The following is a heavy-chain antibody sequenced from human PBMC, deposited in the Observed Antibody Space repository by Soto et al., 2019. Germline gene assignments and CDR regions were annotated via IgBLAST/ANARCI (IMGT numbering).Heavy chain of an antibody. CDR2: MNPNSGNT. Sequence: QVQLVQSGAEVKKPGASVKVSCKASGYTFTSYDINWVRQATGQGLEWMGWMNPNSGNTGYAQKSQXXVTMTRNTSISTAYMQLSSLRSEDTAVYYCAREKTSYGMAVWGQGTTVTVSS. CDR1: GYTFTSYD. CDR3: AREKTSYGMAV. J-gene: IGHJ6*02. V-gene: IGHV1-8*01.